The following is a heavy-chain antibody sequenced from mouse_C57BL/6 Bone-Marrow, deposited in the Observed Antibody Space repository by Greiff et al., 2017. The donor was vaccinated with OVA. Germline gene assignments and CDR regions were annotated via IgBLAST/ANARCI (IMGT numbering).Heavy chain of an antibody. J-gene: IGHJ3*01. CDR3: ARERNGSSFFAY. CDR2: IHPNSGST. D-gene: IGHD1-1*01. V-gene: IGHV1-64*01. CDR1: GYTFTSYW. Sequence: VQLQQPGAELVKPGASVKLSCKASGYTFTSYWMHWVKQRPGQGLEWIGMIHPNSGSTNYNEKFKSKATLTVDKSSSTAYMQLSSLTSEDSAVYYCARERNGSSFFAYWGQGTLVTVSA.